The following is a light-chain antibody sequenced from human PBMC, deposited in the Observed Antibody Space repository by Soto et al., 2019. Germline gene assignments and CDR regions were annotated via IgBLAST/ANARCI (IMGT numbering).Light chain of an antibody. CDR2: GAS. CDR3: QQYPGA. J-gene: IGKJ1*01. CDR1: QSVSSSY. V-gene: IGKV3-20*01. Sequence: EIVLTQSPGTLSLSPGERATLSCRASQSVSSSYLAWYQQKPGQAPRLLIYGASSRATGIPDRFSGSGSGTDFTLPISRLEPEDFAVYYCQQYPGAFGQGTKVEIK.